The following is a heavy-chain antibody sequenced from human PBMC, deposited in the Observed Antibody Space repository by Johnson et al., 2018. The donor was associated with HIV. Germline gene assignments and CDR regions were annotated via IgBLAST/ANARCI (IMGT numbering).Heavy chain of an antibody. CDR1: GFNFNDYA. CDR2: ISGGGSNT. D-gene: IGHD2-2*01. V-gene: IGHV3-23*04. J-gene: IGHJ3*02. CDR3: ASNGGYEGDAFDI. Sequence: VQLVESGGGLVQPGGSLRISCQASGFNFNDYAMTWVRQAPGKGLEWVSTISGGGSNTYSSDSLEGRFTISRDNSQTTLYLHMSGLRAEDTAVYYCASNGGYEGDAFDIWGQGTMVTVSS.